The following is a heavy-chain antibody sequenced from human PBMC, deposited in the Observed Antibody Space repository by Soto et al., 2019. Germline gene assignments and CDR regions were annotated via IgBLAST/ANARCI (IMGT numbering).Heavy chain of an antibody. D-gene: IGHD3-22*01. Sequence: SETLSLTCAVSGGSISSGGYSWSWIRQPPGKGLEWIGYIYHSGSTYYNPSLKSRVTISVDRSKNQFSLKLSSVTAADTAIYYCVRTTYFSDSSVYTRFFDCWGQGTLVTVSS. CDR1: GGSISSGGYS. J-gene: IGHJ4*02. V-gene: IGHV4-30-2*01. CDR3: VRTTYFSDSSVYTRFFDC. CDR2: IYHSGST.